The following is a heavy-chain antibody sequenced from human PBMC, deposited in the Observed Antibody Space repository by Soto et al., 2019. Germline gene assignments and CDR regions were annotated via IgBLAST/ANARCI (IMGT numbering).Heavy chain of an antibody. J-gene: IGHJ3*02. V-gene: IGHV3-23*01. CDR2: ISGSGGST. CDR1: GFTFSTYA. D-gene: IGHD3-16*01. Sequence: GGSLRLSCAASGFTFSTYAMSWVRQAPGKGLEWVSAISGSGGSTYYADSVKGRFTISRDNSKNTLYLQMNSLRAEDTAVYYCAKDQVGYDLFGAFDIWGQGTMVTVSS. CDR3: AKDQVGYDLFGAFDI.